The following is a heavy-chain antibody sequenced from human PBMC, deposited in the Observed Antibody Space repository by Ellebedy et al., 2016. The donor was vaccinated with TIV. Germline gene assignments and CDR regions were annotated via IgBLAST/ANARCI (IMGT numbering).Heavy chain of an antibody. Sequence: AASVKVSCKASGYTLTRYGISWVRQAPGQGLEWMGWISGYIGNTHYAQKFQGRVSMTTDTSTSTAYMELRSLRSDDTAVYFCARGRSCGNECYSLFEYWGQGTLVTVSS. CDR2: ISGYIGNT. D-gene: IGHD2-21*01. CDR3: ARGRSCGNECYSLFEY. V-gene: IGHV1-18*01. CDR1: GYTLTRYG. J-gene: IGHJ4*02.